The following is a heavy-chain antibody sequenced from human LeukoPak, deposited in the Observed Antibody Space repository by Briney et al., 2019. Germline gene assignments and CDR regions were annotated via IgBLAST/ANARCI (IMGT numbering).Heavy chain of an antibody. Sequence: SETLSLTCTISGGSISSSDYYWGWIRQPPGKGLECIGIIYYSARTYYNPSLKSRVTISVDTSKNQFSLKLSSVTAADTAVYYCARVGYSSSIDYWGQGTLVTVSS. CDR3: ARVGYSSSIDY. CDR1: GGSISSSDYY. CDR2: IYYSART. D-gene: IGHD6-6*01. J-gene: IGHJ4*02. V-gene: IGHV4-39*07.